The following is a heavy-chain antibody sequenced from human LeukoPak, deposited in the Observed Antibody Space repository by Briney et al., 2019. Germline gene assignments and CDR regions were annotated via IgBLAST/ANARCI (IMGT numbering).Heavy chain of an antibody. CDR1: GGSISSYY. CDR3: AGGDEWYFDY. J-gene: IGHJ4*02. V-gene: IGHV4-4*07. Sequence: SETLSLTCTVSGGSISSYYWSWIRQPAGKGLEWIGRIYTSGSTNYNPSLKSRVTISVDKSKNQYSLKLSSVTAADTAVYYCAGGDEWYFDYWGQATLVTVSP. D-gene: IGHD3-3*01. CDR2: IYTSGST.